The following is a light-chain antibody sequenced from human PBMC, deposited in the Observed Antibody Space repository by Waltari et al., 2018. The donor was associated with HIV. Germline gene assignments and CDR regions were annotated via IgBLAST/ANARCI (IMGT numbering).Light chain of an antibody. CDR2: DDK. J-gene: IGLJ3*02. V-gene: IGLV3-21*04. Sequence: SYLLTPPPSSSVAAGKTATIPCGGTNTGXKPVNWYQQRPGQAPVLVIHDDKDRPPGIAERFSGSNSGNTATLTINRVEVGDEADYYCQVWNDGADREFGGGTKLAVL. CDR3: QVWNDGADRE. CDR1: NTGXKP.